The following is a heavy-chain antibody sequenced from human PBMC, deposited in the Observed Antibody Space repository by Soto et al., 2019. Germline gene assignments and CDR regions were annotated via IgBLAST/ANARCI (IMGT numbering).Heavy chain of an antibody. CDR2: TRNKANSYTT. CDR3: ARVAARPGWYFDL. D-gene: IGHD6-6*01. V-gene: IGHV3-72*01. CDR1: GFTFSDHY. Sequence: ESGGGLVQPGGSLRLSCAASGFTFSDHYMDWVRQAPGKGLEWVGRTRNKANSYTTEYAASVKGRFTISRDDSRNSLYLQMNSLKTEDTAVYYCARVAARPGWYFDLWGRGTLVTVSS. J-gene: IGHJ2*01.